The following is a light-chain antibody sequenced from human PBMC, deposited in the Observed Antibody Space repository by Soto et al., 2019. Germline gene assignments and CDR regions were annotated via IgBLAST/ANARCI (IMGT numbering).Light chain of an antibody. CDR3: HRYDNKSRT. CDR2: EAS. Sequence: IQMTQSPSSRSASVGDRVTITCQASKDIINYLNRYQQKTGKAPKLLIYEASNLETGVPTRFSGSGSGTDLALTISSMQLEDIETYYGHRYDNKSRTFGGGTKVEIK. CDR1: KDIINY. V-gene: IGKV1-33*01. J-gene: IGKJ4*02.